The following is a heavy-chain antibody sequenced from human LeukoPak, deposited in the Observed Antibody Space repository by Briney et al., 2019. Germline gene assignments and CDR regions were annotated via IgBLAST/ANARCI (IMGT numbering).Heavy chain of an antibody. Sequence: SETLSLTCTVSGGSISSYYWSWIRQPAGKGLEWIGRIYTSGSTNYNPSLKSRVTMSVDTSKNQFSLKLNSVTAADTAVYYCARIDSGYDSYSFDYWGQGTLVTVSS. V-gene: IGHV4-4*07. CDR1: GGSISSYY. CDR3: ARIDSGYDSYSFDY. J-gene: IGHJ4*02. CDR2: IYTSGST. D-gene: IGHD5-12*01.